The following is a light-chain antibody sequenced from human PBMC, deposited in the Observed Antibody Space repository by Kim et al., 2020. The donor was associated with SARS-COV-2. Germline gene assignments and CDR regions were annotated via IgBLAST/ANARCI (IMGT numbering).Light chain of an antibody. Sequence: GQSITNSCTVTSSDVGCDPHVSWYQRYPGKAPKLMIYDVSKRPSGVSNRFSGSKSGNTASLTISGLQAEDEAEYYCSSHTSSDTWVFGGGTQLTVL. CDR2: DVS. V-gene: IGLV2-14*04. J-gene: IGLJ3*02. CDR3: SSHTSSDTWV. CDR1: SSDVGCDPH.